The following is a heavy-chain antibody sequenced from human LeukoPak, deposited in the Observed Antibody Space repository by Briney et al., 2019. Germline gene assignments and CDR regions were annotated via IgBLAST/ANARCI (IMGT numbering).Heavy chain of an antibody. CDR1: GFTFSTYA. CDR2: VSNDGSDT. CDR3: ARDGDYINYYYYGVDV. J-gene: IGHJ6*04. D-gene: IGHD4-11*01. V-gene: IGHV3-30*04. Sequence: PGGSLRLSCAASGFTFSTYAMHWVRQAPGRGLAWVTFVSNDGSDTYYADSVKGRFSVSRDNSKNTLYLQMNSLRVEDTAVYYCARDGDYINYYYYGVDVWGKGTTVTVSS.